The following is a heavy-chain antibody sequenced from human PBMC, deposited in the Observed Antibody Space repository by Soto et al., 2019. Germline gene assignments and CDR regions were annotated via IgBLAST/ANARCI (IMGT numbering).Heavy chain of an antibody. CDR2: INAGNGNT. Sequence: GASVKVFCKASGYTFTSYAMHWVRQAPGQRLEWMGWINAGNGNTKYSQKFQGRVTITRDTSASTAYMELSSLRSEDTAVYYCASVNRYSYGYDYFDYWGQGTLVTVSS. V-gene: IGHV1-3*01. CDR3: ASVNRYSYGYDYFDY. D-gene: IGHD5-18*01. J-gene: IGHJ4*02. CDR1: GYTFTSYA.